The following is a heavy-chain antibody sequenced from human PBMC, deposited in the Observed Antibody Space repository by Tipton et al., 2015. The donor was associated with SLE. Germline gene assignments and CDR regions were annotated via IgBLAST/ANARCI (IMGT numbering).Heavy chain of an antibody. CDR2: IYYSGST. D-gene: IGHD1-1*01. V-gene: IGHV4-59*01. CDR3: ARGEPGGLTTNTFDI. CDR1: GGSISNYY. J-gene: IGHJ3*02. Sequence: TLSLTCSVSGGSISNYYWSWIRQPPGKGLEWLAYIYYSGSTNYNPSLKSRVTISVDTSKNQVSLNLASVTAADAAVYYCARGEPGGLTTNTFDIWGQGTEVTVAS.